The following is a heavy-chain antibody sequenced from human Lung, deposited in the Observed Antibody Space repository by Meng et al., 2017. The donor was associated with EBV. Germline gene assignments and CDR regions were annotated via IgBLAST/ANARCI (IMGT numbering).Heavy chain of an antibody. CDR1: GYTFSTYT. Sequence: VQLVQSGSGLKKPGSPVKVSCKASGYTFSTYTINWVRQAHGRGLEWMGWISANTGTPTYTQGFTGRFVFSLDTSVSTAYLQISSLKAEDTAVYYCARGGNFDPWGQGTLVTVSS. CDR3: ARGGNFDP. J-gene: IGHJ5*02. D-gene: IGHD2/OR15-2a*01. V-gene: IGHV7-4-1*02. CDR2: ISANTGTP.